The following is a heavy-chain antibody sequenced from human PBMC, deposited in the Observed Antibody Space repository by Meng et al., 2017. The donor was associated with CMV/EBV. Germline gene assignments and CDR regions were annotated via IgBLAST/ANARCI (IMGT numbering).Heavy chain of an antibody. D-gene: IGHD1-20*01. CDR3: AREPRGITGPYGMDV. V-gene: IGHV3-30*02. J-gene: IGHJ6*02. CDR1: GFTFSSYG. Sequence: GGSLRLSCAASGFTFSSYGMHWVRQAPGKGLEWVAFIRYDGSNKYYADSVKGRFTISRDNSKNTLYLQMNSLRAEDTAVYYCAREPRGITGPYGMDVWGQGTTVTVSS. CDR2: IRYDGSNK.